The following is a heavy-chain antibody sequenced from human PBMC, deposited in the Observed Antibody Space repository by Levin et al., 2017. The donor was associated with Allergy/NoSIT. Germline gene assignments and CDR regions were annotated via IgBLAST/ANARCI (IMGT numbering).Heavy chain of an antibody. V-gene: IGHV3-11*05. CDR3: ARDVADEGYSTSWYND. CDR1: GFTFSDYD. D-gene: IGHD6-13*01. CDR2: ISGSGNYT. J-gene: IGHJ4*02. Sequence: GGSLRLSCAASGFTFSDYDMSWIRQVPGKGLECVSYISGSGNYTNYADSVKGRFTISRENAKNSLFLQMNSLRAEDTAVYYCARDVADEGYSTSWYNDWGQGTLVTDSS.